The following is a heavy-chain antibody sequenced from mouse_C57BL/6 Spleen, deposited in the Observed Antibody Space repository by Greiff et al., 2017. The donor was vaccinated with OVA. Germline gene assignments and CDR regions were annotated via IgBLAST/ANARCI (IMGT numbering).Heavy chain of an antibody. CDR2: IDPSDSYT. D-gene: IGHD1-2*01. J-gene: IGHJ4*01. Sequence: VQLQQPGAELVMPGASVKLSCKASGYTFTSYWMHWVKQRPGQGLEWIGEIDPSDSYTNYNQKFKGKSTLTVDKSSSTAYMQLSSLTSEDSAVYYCATTAAYYAMDYWGQGTSVTVSS. V-gene: IGHV1-69*01. CDR1: GYTFTSYW. CDR3: ATTAAYYAMDY.